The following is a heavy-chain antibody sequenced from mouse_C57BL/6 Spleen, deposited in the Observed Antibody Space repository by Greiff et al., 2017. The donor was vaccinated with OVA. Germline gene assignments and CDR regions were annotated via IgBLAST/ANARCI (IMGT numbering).Heavy chain of an antibody. Sequence: VQLKEPGPELVKPGASVKMSCKASGYSFTDYYMHWVKQSHGQGLEWIGVINPNYGTTSYNQKFKGKATLTVDQSSSTTYVQLNSLTSEDSAVYYYANLAWFAYWGQGTLVTVSA. CDR1: GYSFTDYY. CDR3: ANLAWFAY. CDR2: INPNYGTT. J-gene: IGHJ3*01. V-gene: IGHV1-39*01.